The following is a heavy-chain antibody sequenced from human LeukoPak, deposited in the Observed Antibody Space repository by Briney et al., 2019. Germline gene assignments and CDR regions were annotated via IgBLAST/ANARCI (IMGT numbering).Heavy chain of an antibody. CDR2: IRYDGSDK. D-gene: IGHD1-1*01. CDR3: AKRYNWNDGGFDY. CDR1: GFTFSSYA. J-gene: IGHJ4*02. Sequence: PGGSLRLSCAASGFTFSSYAMHWVRQAPGKWLEWVAFIRYDGSDKYYAYSVKGRFTISRDNSKNTLYLQLNSLRSQYTALYYCAKRYNWNDGGFDYWGQGTLVTVSS. V-gene: IGHV3-30*02.